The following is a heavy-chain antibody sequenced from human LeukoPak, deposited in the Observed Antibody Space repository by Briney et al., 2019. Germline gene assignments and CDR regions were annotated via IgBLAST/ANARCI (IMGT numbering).Heavy chain of an antibody. CDR1: GYSISSGYY. CDR2: ISHSGST. CDR3: ETLWDYDILTGYQGYFDY. J-gene: IGHJ4*02. D-gene: IGHD3-9*01. V-gene: IGHV4-38-2*02. Sequence: SETLSLTCTVSGYSISSGYYWGWIRQPPGKGLKWIGSISHSGSTYYNPSLKSRVTISVDTSKNQFSLKLSSVTAADTAVYYCETLWDYDILTGYQGYFDYWGQGTLVTVSS.